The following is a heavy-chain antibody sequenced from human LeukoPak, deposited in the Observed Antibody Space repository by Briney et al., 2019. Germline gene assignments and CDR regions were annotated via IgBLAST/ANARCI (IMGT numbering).Heavy chain of an antibody. Sequence: PSETLSLTCTVSGGSISSSTYYWGCIRPPPGKGLEWIGSNYYSGSAYYNSSFKRRATISVDTSKNQFSLNLKSVTAADTAIYYCARHTQYTFGWIDSWGQGTLVTVSS. V-gene: IGHV4-39*01. CDR2: NYYSGSA. CDR1: GGSISSSTYY. D-gene: IGHD5-18*01. CDR3: ARHTQYTFGWIDS. J-gene: IGHJ4*02.